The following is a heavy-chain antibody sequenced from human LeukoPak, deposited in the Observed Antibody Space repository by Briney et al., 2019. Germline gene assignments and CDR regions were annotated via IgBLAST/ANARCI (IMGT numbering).Heavy chain of an antibody. J-gene: IGHJ4*02. CDR1: GFTFSSYW. V-gene: IGHV3-7*01. D-gene: IGHD3-10*01. CDR3: ARADMVRGVIPRFDY. CDR2: IKQDGREK. Sequence: GGSLRLSCAASGFTFSSYWMSWVRQSPGKGLEWVAIIKQDGREKYYMDSVKGRFTISRDNAKSSLYLQMSSLRADDTAMYYCARADMVRGVIPRFDYWGQGTLVTVSS.